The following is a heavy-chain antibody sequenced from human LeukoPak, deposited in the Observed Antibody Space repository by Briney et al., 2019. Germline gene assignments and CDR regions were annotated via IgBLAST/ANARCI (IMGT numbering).Heavy chain of an antibody. Sequence: SETLSLTCAVYGGSFSGYYWSWIRQPPGKGLEWIGEINHSGSTNYNPSLKSRVTISVDTSKNQFSLKLSSVTAADAAVYYCARGSVGANFDYWGQRTLVTVSS. CDR1: GGSFSGYY. V-gene: IGHV4-34*01. D-gene: IGHD1-26*01. J-gene: IGHJ4*02. CDR3: ARGSVGANFDY. CDR2: INHSGST.